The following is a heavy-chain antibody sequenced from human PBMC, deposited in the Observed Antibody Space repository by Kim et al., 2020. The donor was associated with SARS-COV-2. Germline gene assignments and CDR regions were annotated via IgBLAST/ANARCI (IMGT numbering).Heavy chain of an antibody. D-gene: IGHD6-13*01. J-gene: IGHJ4*02. CDR1: GGSISSYY. Sequence: SETLSLTCTVSGGSISSYYWSWIRQPPGKGLEWIGYIYYSGSTNYNPSLKSRVTISVDTSKNQFSLKLSSVTAADTAVYYCARGRTRSRADYWGQGTLVTVSS. CDR3: ARGRTRSRADY. CDR2: IYYSGST. V-gene: IGHV4-59*01.